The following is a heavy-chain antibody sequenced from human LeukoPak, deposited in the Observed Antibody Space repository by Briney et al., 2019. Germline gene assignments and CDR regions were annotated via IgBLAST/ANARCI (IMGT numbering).Heavy chain of an antibody. CDR2: INPSGGST. V-gene: IGHV1-46*01. CDR3: ARGIRDYYDSSGYLLGDY. J-gene: IGHJ4*02. CDR1: GYTFTSYY. Sequence: GASVKVSCKASGYTFTSYYMHWVRQAPGQGLEWMGIINPSGGSTSYAQKFQGRVTISADKSTSTAYMELSSLRSEDTAMYYCARGIRDYYDSSGYLLGDYWGQGTLVTVSS. D-gene: IGHD3-22*01.